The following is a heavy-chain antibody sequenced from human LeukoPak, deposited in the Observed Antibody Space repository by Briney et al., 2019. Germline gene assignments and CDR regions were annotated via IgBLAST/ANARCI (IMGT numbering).Heavy chain of an antibody. D-gene: IGHD3-22*01. V-gene: IGHV4-38-2*02. CDR1: GYSMSSGYY. CDR2: MYHTGST. CDR3: ARRRGPAPPRYYDSSGYSHFDY. J-gene: IGHJ4*02. Sequence: PSETLSLTCSVSGYSMSSGYYWGWIRQPPERGLEWIGSMYHTGSTYYNPSLKSRVNISVDTSKNQFSLKLSSVTAADTAVYYCARRRGPAPPRYYDSSGYSHFDYWGQGTLVTVSS.